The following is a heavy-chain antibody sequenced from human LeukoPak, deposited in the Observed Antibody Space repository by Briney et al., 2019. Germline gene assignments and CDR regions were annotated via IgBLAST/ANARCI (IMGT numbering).Heavy chain of an antibody. CDR3: ARVIRGEGWRLPRDAFDI. J-gene: IGHJ3*02. CDR1: GGSFSGYY. Sequence: SETLSLTCAVYGGSFSGYYWSWIRQPPGKGLEWIGEINHSGSTNYNPSLKSRVTISVDTSKNQFSLKLSSVTAADTAVYFCARVIRGEGWRLPRDAFDIWGQGTLVTVSS. D-gene: IGHD2-21*02. V-gene: IGHV4-34*01. CDR2: INHSGST.